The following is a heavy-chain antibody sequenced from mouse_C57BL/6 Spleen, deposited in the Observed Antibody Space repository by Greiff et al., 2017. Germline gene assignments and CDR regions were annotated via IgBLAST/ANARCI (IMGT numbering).Heavy chain of an antibody. CDR1: GYSITSGYY. D-gene: IGHD2-4*01. J-gene: IGHJ3*01. CDR3: ARGYDYDVAWFAY. Sequence: VQLKQSGPGLVKPSQSLSLTCSVTGYSITSGYYWNWIRQFPGNKLEWMGYISYDGSNNYNPSLKNRISITRDTSKNQFFLKLNSVTTEDTATYYCARGYDYDVAWFAYWAKGLWSLSLQ. V-gene: IGHV3-6*01. CDR2: ISYDGSN.